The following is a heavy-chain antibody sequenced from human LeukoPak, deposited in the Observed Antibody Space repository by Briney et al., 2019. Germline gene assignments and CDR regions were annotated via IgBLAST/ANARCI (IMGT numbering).Heavy chain of an antibody. J-gene: IGHJ4*02. V-gene: IGHV3-7*01. CDR1: GFTFSNYW. D-gene: IGHD3-3*01. Sequence: PGGSLRLSCAASGFTFSNYWMSWVRRAPGKGLEWVANIKQDGSETYYVDSVRGRSTISRDNAKKSLYLQMNSLRAEDTAVYYCARDFWGAYRVDYFDYWGQGNLVTVSS. CDR3: ARDFWGAYRVDYFDY. CDR2: IKQDGSET.